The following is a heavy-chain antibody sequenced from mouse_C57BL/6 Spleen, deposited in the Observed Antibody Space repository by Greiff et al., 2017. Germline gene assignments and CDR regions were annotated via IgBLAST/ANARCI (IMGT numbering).Heavy chain of an antibody. CDR2: ISSGSSTI. D-gene: IGHD1-1*01. Sequence: EVQLQESGGGLVKPGGSLKLSCAASGFTFSDYGMHWVRQAPEKGLEWVAYISSGSSTIYYADTVKGRFTISRDNAKNTLFLQMTSLRSEDTAMYYGTRNYYSSRGAMDYWGPSTSVTVSS. J-gene: IGHJ4*01. V-gene: IGHV5-17*01. CDR3: TRNYYSSRGAMDY. CDR1: GFTFSDYG.